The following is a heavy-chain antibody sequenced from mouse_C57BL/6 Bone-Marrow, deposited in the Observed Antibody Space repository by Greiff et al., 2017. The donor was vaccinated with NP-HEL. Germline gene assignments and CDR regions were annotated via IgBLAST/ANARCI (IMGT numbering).Heavy chain of an antibody. CDR3: ARGAY. CDR1: GYEFSNYW. V-gene: IGHV1-80*01. Sequence: QVQLQQSGAELVKPGASVKISCKASGYEFSNYWMNWVKQRHGKGLEWIGQIYPGDGDTNYNGKLKDKATLTADKSSSTAYMQLSRLTSEDSAVYCCARGAYGGQGTLVTVSA. J-gene: IGHJ3*01. CDR2: IYPGDGDT.